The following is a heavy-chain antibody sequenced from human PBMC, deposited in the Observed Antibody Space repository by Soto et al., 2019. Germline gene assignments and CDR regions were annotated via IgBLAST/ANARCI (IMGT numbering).Heavy chain of an antibody. CDR3: ARDFHCSGGSCYWWSDYGMDV. Sequence: GALRVSCAASGFTFSSYAMHWVRQAPGKGLEWVAVISYDGSNKYYADSVKGRFTISRDNSKNTLYLQMNSLRAEDTAVYYCARDFHCSGGSCYWWSDYGMDVWGQGTTVTVSS. J-gene: IGHJ6*02. CDR1: GFTFSSYA. V-gene: IGHV3-30-3*01. CDR2: ISYDGSNK. D-gene: IGHD2-15*01.